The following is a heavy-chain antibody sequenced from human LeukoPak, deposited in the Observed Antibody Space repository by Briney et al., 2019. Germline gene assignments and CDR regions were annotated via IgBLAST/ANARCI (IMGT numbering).Heavy chain of an antibody. CDR3: ARAGGGLRGAFDI. CDR2: KSYDGSNK. Sequence: GGSLRLSCAASGFTFSSYAMHWVRQAPGKGLEWVAVKSYDGSNKYYADSVKGRFTISRDNSKNTLYLQMNSLRAEDTAVYYCARAGGGLRGAFDIWGQGTMVTVSS. CDR1: GFTFSSYA. J-gene: IGHJ3*02. D-gene: IGHD3-16*01. V-gene: IGHV3-30-3*01.